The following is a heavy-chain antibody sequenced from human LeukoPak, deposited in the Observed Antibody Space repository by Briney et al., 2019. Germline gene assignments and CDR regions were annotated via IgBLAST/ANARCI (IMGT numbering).Heavy chain of an antibody. CDR1: GFTFSNAW. CDR2: IKSKTDGGTT. CDR3: TTEGVWFGGLSVDY. Sequence: PGGSLRLSCAASGFTFSNAWMSWVRQAPGKGLEWVGRIKSKTDGGTTDYAAPVKGRFTISRDDSKNTLYLQMNSLKTEDTAVYYCTTEGVWFGGLSVDYWGQGTLVTVSS. D-gene: IGHD3-10*01. V-gene: IGHV3-15*01. J-gene: IGHJ4*02.